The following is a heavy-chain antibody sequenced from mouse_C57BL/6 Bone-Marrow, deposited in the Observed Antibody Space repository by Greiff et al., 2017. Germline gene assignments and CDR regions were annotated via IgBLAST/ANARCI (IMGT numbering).Heavy chain of an antibody. CDR2: INPSSGYT. V-gene: IGHV1-7*01. D-gene: IGHD4-1*01. CDR3: ARSSLAWFAY. J-gene: IGHJ3*01. CDR1: GYTFTSYW. Sequence: VQGVEPGAELAKPGASVKLSCKASGYTFTSYWMHWVKQRPGQGLEWIGNINPSSGYTKYNQKFKDKATLTADKSSSTAYMQLSSLTYEDSAVCYCARSSLAWFAYWGQGTLVTVSA.